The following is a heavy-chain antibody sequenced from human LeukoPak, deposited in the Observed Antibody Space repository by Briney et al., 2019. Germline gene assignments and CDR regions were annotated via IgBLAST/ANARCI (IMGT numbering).Heavy chain of an antibody. Sequence: ASVTVSFKASGYTFTSYYIHWVRQAPGQGREWMGIINPSGGSTSYTQKFQDRVTMTRDMSTSTVYMEMSSLRSDDTAVYYCARRQVAGGPFDYWGQGTPVTVSS. V-gene: IGHV1-46*01. CDR3: ARRQVAGGPFDY. CDR2: INPSGGST. J-gene: IGHJ4*02. CDR1: GYTFTSYY. D-gene: IGHD3-16*01.